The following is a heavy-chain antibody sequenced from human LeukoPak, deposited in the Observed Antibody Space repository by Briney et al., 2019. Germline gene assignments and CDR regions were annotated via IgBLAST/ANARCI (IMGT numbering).Heavy chain of an antibody. V-gene: IGHV3-23*01. J-gene: IGHJ4*02. CDR1: GFTFSSYA. CDR2: ISGSGGGT. Sequence: PGGSLRLSCAASGFTFSSYAMHWVRQAPGKGPEWVSSISGSGGGTYYADSVKGRFTFSRDNSKNTLYLQMSSLRAEDTALYYCAKEGGYGGNSFFDFWGQGTLVTVSS. CDR3: AKEGGYGGNSFFDF. D-gene: IGHD4-23*01.